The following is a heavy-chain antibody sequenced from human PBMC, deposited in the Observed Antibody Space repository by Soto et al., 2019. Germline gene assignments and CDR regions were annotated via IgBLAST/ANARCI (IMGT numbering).Heavy chain of an antibody. Sequence: EVQLLESGGGLVQPGGSLRLSCAASGFTFSSYAMSWVRQAPGKGLEWVSAISGSGGSTYYADSVKGRFTISRVNSKNTLYLQMNSLRAEDTAVYYCAKDQHGYDFFGGYDYWGQGTLVTVSS. CDR2: ISGSGGST. CDR3: AKDQHGYDFFGGYDY. J-gene: IGHJ4*02. V-gene: IGHV3-23*01. CDR1: GFTFSSYA. D-gene: IGHD5-12*01.